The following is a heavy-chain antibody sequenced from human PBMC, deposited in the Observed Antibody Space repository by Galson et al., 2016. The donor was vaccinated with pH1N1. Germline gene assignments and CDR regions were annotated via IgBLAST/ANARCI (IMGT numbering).Heavy chain of an antibody. Sequence: SVKVSCKASGGTFGSFGINWVRQAPGQGLEWMGGIIPIFNTAKYARNFQGRVTITADESTTTAYMELSSLRSDDTAVYFCGREEYYDTDLSDWYFDLWGRGTLLTVSS. CDR2: IIPIFNTA. J-gene: IGHJ2*01. D-gene: IGHD3-22*01. CDR1: GGTFGSFG. V-gene: IGHV1-69*13. CDR3: GREEYYDTDLSDWYFDL.